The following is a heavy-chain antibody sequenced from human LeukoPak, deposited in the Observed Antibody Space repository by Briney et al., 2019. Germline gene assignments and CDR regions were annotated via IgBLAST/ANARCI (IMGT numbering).Heavy chain of an antibody. D-gene: IGHD3-22*01. CDR3: AKGLYYDSSGFFAAF. CDR1: GYSFTRYW. CDR2: VYPGDSDT. J-gene: IGHJ4*02. Sequence: KNGESLKISCQASGYSFTRYWIGWVRQMPGKGLEWMGIVYPGDSDTIYSPSFQGQVTISADRSITTAYLQLNRLETSDTATYFCAKGLYYDSSGFFAAFWGRGTLVTVSS. V-gene: IGHV5-51*01.